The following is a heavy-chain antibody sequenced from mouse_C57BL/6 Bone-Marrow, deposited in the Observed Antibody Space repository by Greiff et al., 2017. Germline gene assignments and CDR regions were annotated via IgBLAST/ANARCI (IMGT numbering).Heavy chain of an antibody. CDR2: IGPNSGGT. CDR3: ARWPIYYYGSSSYYFDY. D-gene: IGHD1-1*01. CDR1: GYTFTSYC. J-gene: IGHJ2*01. Sequence: VKQSCKASGYTFTSYCMHWVKQRPGRGLEWIGRIGPNSGGTKYNEKFKSKATLTVDKPSSTAYMQLSSLTSEDSAVYYCARWPIYYYGSSSYYFDYWGQGTTLTVSA. V-gene: IGHV1-72*01.